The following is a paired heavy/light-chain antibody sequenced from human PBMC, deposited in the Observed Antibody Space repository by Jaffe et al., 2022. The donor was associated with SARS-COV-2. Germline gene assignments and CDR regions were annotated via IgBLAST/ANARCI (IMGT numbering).Light chain of an antibody. CDR2: RTS. CDR1: QSVNKW. CDR3: QQYYDYWYT. V-gene: IGKV1-5*03. Sequence: DIQMTQSPSTLSASVGDRVTITCRASQSVNKWVAWYQQKPGKAPKLLIYRTSTLESGVPPRFSGSGSETAFTLTISGLQPEDLATYYCQQYYDYWYTFGQGTKLEI. J-gene: IGKJ2*01.
Heavy chain of an antibody. CDR2: IKSNPDGGTA. D-gene: IGHD2-8*01. J-gene: IGHJ4*02. CDR3: TTLRFDAHF. V-gene: IGHV3-15*01. CDR1: GLTFTNAW. Sequence: EVQLVESGGGLVRPGGSLRLSCVASGLTFTNAWMTWVRQAPGKGPEWVGRIKSNPDGGTADYSAAARGRFVISRDDSKNTLYLQLNYLRPEDTGVFYCTTLRFDAHFWGQGALVIVSS.